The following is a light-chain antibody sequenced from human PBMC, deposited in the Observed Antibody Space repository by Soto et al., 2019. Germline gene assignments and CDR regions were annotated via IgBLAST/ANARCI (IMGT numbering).Light chain of an antibody. CDR1: QTISSW. Sequence: SPINHSPSTPSEYKGDRVTITCRASQTISSWSAWYQQKPGKAPKLLIYKASTLKSGVPSRFSGSGSGTEFTLTISSLQPDDFATYYCQHYNSYSEAFGQG. J-gene: IGKJ1*01. CDR2: KAS. V-gene: IGKV1-5*03. CDR3: QHYNSYSEA.